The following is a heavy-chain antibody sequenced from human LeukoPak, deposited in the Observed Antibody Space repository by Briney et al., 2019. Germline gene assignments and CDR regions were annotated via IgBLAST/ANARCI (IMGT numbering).Heavy chain of an antibody. J-gene: IGHJ4*02. V-gene: IGHV4-61*02. CDR2: IYTSGST. Sequence: SQTLSLTCTVSGGSISSGSYYWSWIRQPAGKGLEWIGRIYTSGSTNYNPSLKSRVTISVDTSKNQFSLKLSSVTAADTAVYYCARALSGDLDYWGQRTLVTVSS. CDR1: GGSISSGSYY. CDR3: ARALSGDLDY. D-gene: IGHD7-27*01.